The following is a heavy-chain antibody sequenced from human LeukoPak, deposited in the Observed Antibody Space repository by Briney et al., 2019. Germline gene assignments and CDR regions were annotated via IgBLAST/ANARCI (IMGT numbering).Heavy chain of an antibody. CDR1: GYNFINYW. CDR2: SHPRDSDT. J-gene: IGHJ4*02. CDR3: ARHREWGGSYYIED. D-gene: IGHD3-3*01. V-gene: IGHV5-51*01. Sequence: GESLQISCKGSGYNFINYWIGWVRQKPGKGLEWMGISHPRDSDTRYSPSFLGQVSLSVDTSTSTAYLHWSSLEASDTAIYHCARHREWGGSYYIEDWGQGALVTVSS.